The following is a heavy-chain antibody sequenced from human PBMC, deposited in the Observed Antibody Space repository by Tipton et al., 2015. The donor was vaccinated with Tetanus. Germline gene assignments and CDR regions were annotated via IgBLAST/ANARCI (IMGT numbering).Heavy chain of an antibody. J-gene: IGHJ3*02. D-gene: IGHD1-26*01. CDR3: ARRRFQWKRGGFDI. CDR1: GGSFSDFY. Sequence: LSLTCAVSGGSFSDFYWSWIRQVPGQGLEWLGEINHSGIANKNPSLKSRVSMSVDTSTNQFSLRFDSVTPADIGVDFCARRRFQWKRGGFDIWGQGTLVAVSS. CDR2: INHSGIA. V-gene: IGHV4-34*01.